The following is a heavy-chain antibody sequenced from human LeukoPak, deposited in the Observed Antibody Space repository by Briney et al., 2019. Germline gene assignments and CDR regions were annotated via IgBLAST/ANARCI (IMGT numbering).Heavy chain of an antibody. J-gene: IGHJ2*01. CDR3: AKVSATLSRYFDL. V-gene: IGHV3-53*01. D-gene: IGHD2-15*01. CDR2: IYSGGST. CDR1: GFTVSSNY. Sequence: GSLRLSCAASGFTVSSNYMSWVRQAPGKGLEWVSVIYSGGSTYYADSVKGRFTISRDNSKNTLYLQMNSPRAEDTAVYYCAKVSATLSRYFDLWGRGTLVTVSS.